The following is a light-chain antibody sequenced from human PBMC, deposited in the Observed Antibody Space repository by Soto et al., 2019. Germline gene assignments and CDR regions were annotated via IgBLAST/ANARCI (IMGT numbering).Light chain of an antibody. CDR3: QTWGTVIQV. V-gene: IGLV4-69*01. Sequence: QLVLTQSPSASASLGASVKLTCTLSSGHSSYAIAWHQQQPEKGPRYLMKLNSDGSHSKGDGIPDRFSGSSSGAVRYLTISSLQSEDEADYYCQTWGTVIQVFGGGTKLTVL. J-gene: IGLJ3*02. CDR1: SGHSSYA. CDR2: LNSDGSH.